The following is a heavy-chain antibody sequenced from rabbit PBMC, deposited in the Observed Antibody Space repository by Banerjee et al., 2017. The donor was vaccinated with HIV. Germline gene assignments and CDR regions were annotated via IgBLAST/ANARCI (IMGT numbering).Heavy chain of an antibody. CDR1: GFSFSSSYY. CDR2: IWTSSGDT. J-gene: IGHJ4*01. D-gene: IGHD8-1*01. V-gene: IGHV1S45*01. CDR3: SRTYDGIGYALDL. Sequence: QEQLVESGGGLVQPEGSLTLTCTASGFSFSSSYYMCWVRQAPGKGLEWIACIWTSSGDTYYASWAKGRFTISKTSSTTVTLQMTSLTAADTATYFCSRTYDGIGYALDLWGPGTLVTVS.